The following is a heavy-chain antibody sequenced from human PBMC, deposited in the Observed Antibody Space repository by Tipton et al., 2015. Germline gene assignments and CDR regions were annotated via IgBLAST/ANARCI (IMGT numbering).Heavy chain of an antibody. J-gene: IGHJ5*01. D-gene: IGHD3-16*01. CDR3: AIWGYTPGLDS. Sequence: SLRLSCTASGFTFGGYAMYWARQPPGKGLEWVSGISWNSDYIDYADSVKGRFTISRDNAKNSLYLQLNSLGPEDTALYYCAIWGYTPGLDSWGQGTLVTVSS. CDR1: GFTFGGYA. CDR2: ISWNSDYI. V-gene: IGHV3-9*01.